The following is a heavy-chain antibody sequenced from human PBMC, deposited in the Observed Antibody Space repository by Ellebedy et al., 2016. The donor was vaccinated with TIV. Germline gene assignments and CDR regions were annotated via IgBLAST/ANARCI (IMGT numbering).Heavy chain of an antibody. CDR3: ARDNPPGGWFGRGFDY. D-gene: IGHD3-10*01. V-gene: IGHV3-9*01. J-gene: IGHJ4*02. Sequence: SLKISXAASGFTFDDYAMHWVRQAPGKGLEWVSGISWNSGSIGYADSVKGRFTISRDNAKNSLYLQMNSLRVEDTAVYYCARDNPPGGWFGRGFDYWGQGTLVTVSS. CDR2: ISWNSGSI. CDR1: GFTFDDYA.